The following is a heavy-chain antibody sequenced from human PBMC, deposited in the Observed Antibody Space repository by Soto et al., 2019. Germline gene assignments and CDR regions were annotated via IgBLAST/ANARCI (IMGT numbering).Heavy chain of an antibody. Sequence: QVQLVQSGAEVKKPGASVKVSCKASGDHFNNYDMKWVRQATGQGLEWMGWMNPNSGNTGYARKFQGRVTMTRNTSITTVYMELSSLRSEDTAVYYCARGRNGMDVWGQGTTVTVSS. V-gene: IGHV1-8*01. CDR3: ARGRNGMDV. CDR2: MNPNSGNT. CDR1: GDHFNNYD. J-gene: IGHJ6*02.